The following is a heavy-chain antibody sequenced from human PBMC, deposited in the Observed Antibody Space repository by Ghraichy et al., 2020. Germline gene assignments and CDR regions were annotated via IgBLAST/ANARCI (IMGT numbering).Heavy chain of an antibody. D-gene: IGHD3-16*02. V-gene: IGHV4-59*01. CDR1: GGSISSYY. CDR2: IYYSGST. J-gene: IGHJ3*02. CDR3: ARVNYDYVWGSYRGPHDAFDI. Sequence: SETLSLTCTVSGGSISSYYWSWIRQPPGKGLEWIGYIYYSGSTNYNPSLKSRVTISVDTSKNQFSLKLSSVTAADTAVYYCARVNYDYVWGSYRGPHDAFDIWGQGTMVTVSS.